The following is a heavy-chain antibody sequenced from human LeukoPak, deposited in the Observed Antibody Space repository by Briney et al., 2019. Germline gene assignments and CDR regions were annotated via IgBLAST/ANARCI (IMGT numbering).Heavy chain of an antibody. J-gene: IGHJ5*02. CDR1: GFTLSSYE. Sequence: GSLRLSCTVSGFTLSSYEMSWIRQAPGKGLEWVSSIDYSGGSSYYADSVKGRFTISRDDSKNTLYLQMNSLRAEDTAVYSCARGADGVSSNSRGWFDPWGQGTLVTVSS. D-gene: IGHD2-15*01. V-gene: IGHV3-23*01. CDR2: IDYSGGSS. CDR3: ARGADGVSSNSRGWFDP.